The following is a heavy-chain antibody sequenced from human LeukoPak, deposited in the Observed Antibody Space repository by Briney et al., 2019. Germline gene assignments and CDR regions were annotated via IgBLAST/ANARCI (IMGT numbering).Heavy chain of an antibody. D-gene: IGHD3-9*01. CDR1: GGSFSGYY. Sequence: SETLSLTCAVYGGSFSGYYWSWIRQPPGKGLEWIGEINHSGSTNYNPSLKSRVTISVDTSKNQFSLKLSFVTAADTAVYYCVRGLSRYFAGCDYWGQGTLVTVSS. CDR2: INHSGST. CDR3: VRGLSRYFAGCDY. V-gene: IGHV4-34*01. J-gene: IGHJ4*02.